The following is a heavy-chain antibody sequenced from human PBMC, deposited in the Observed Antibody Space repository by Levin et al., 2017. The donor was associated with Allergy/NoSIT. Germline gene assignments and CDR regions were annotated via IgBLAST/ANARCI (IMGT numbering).Heavy chain of an antibody. CDR3: AHRADTYHGNVWGTHRWFDL. D-gene: IGHD3-16*02. J-gene: IGHJ5*02. CDR1: GFSLSTTGVA. Sequence: SGPTLVKPTETLTLTCTFSGFSLSTTGVAVGWIRQPPGKGLECLAVIYWDDDKRYSPSLRSRLTITKDTSKNQVVLTLTNMGPLDTATYYCAHRADTYHGNVWGTHRWFDLWGQGTLVTVSS. V-gene: IGHV2-5*02. CDR2: IYWDDDK.